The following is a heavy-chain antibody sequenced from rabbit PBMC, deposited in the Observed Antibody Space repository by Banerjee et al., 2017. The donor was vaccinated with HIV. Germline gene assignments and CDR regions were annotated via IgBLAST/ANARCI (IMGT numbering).Heavy chain of an antibody. J-gene: IGHJ4*01. CDR3: AIEGASSRGYGL. CDR1: GFDFSSYG. V-gene: IGHV1S47*01. Sequence: QEQLVESGGGLVQPGGSLKLSCKASGFDFSSYGVSWVRQGPGKGLVWRGYITYGGSAFYASWAKGRFTISSANAQNTVTLQMTSLTVADTASYFCAIEGASSRGYGLWGPGTLVTVS. D-gene: IGHD1-1*01. CDR2: ITYGGSA.